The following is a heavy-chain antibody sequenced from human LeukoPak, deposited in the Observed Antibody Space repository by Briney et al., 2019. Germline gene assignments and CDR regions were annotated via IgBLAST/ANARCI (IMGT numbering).Heavy chain of an antibody. D-gene: IGHD2-2*02. J-gene: IGHJ6*02. CDR3: ARGNNIVVVPAAIYYYYYYGMDV. Sequence: SETLSLTCTVSGGSVSSGSYYWSWIRQPPGKGLEWIGEINHSGSTNYNPSLKSRVTISVDTSKNQFSLKLSSVTAADTAVYYCARGNNIVVVPAAIYYYYYYGMDVWGQGTTVTVSS. CDR2: INHSGST. CDR1: GGSVSSGSYY. V-gene: IGHV4-39*07.